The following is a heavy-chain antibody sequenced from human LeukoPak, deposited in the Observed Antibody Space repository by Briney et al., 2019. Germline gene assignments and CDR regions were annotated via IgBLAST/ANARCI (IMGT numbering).Heavy chain of an antibody. CDR3: ARLVPERFFQLNPEGYYDY. J-gene: IGHJ4*02. Sequence: SETLSLTCAVSGEPFSGYYWGWIRQPPGKGLELIGEINRNGNTDYNPSLKSRVSMSIDTSKNQFSLKLISVTAADTAVYYCARLVPERFFQLNPEGYYDYWGQGILVTVSS. D-gene: IGHD3-3*01. V-gene: IGHV4-34*01. CDR1: GEPFSGYY. CDR2: INRNGNT.